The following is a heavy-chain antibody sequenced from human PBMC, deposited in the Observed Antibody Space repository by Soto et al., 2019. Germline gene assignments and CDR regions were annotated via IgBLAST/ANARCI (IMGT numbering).Heavy chain of an antibody. D-gene: IGHD6-19*01. CDR2: ISGSGGTT. CDR1: GFTFSSYP. V-gene: IGHV3-23*01. CDR3: AKIGREWLPTDY. Sequence: GGSLRLSCAASGFTFSSYPMNWVRQAPGKGLEWVSAISGSGGTTYYADSAKGRFTISRDNSKNTLYLQMNSLRAEDTAVYYCAKIGREWLPTDYWGQGTLVTVSS. J-gene: IGHJ4*02.